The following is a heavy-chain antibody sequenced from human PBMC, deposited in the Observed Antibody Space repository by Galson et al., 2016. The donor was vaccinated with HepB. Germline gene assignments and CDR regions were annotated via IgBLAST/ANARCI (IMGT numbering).Heavy chain of an antibody. D-gene: IGHD2-15*01. CDR1: GFSLTTIGVG. J-gene: IGHJ3*02. CDR2: IYWDDDK. CDR3: AHRGRGGRNDAFDI. V-gene: IGHV2-5*02. Sequence: PALVKPTQTLTLTCTVSGFSLTTIGVGVGWIRQPPGKALEWLALIYWDDDKRYSPSLKTRVTITKDASKNQVVLTMTNMDRVDTATYFCAHRGRGGRNDAFDIWGQGTLVTVS.